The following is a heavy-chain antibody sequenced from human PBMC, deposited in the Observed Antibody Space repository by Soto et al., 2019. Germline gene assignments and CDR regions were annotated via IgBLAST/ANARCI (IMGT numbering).Heavy chain of an antibody. J-gene: IGHJ4*02. CDR2: ISYDGSNK. CDR1: GFTFSSYA. D-gene: IGHD1-26*01. Sequence: QVRLVESGGGVVQPGRSLRLSCAASGFTFSSYAMHWVRQPPGKGLEWVAVISYDGSNKYYADSVKGRFTISRDNSKNTLYLQMNSLRAEDTAVYYCAREGMGATLDYWGQGTLVTVSS. CDR3: AREGMGATLDY. V-gene: IGHV3-30-3*01.